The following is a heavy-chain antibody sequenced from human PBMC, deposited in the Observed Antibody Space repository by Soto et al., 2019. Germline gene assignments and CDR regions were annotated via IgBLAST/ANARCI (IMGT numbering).Heavy chain of an antibody. D-gene: IGHD1-26*01. CDR1: GYTFTSYG. CDR3: ARDELLFYYYGMDV. CDR2: ISAYNGNT. V-gene: IGHV1-18*01. Sequence: ASVKVSCKASGYTFTSYGISWVRQAPGQGLEWMGWISAYNGNTNYAQKLQGRVTMTTDTSTSTAYMELRSLRSDDTAVYYCARDELLFYYYGMDVWGQGTTVTVPS. J-gene: IGHJ6*02.